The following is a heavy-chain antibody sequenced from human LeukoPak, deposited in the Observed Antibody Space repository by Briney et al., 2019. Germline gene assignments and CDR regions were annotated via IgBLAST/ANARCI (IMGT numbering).Heavy chain of an antibody. CDR3: ARSYCSSTSCYSNWFDP. Sequence: GASVKVSCKASGGTFSSYAISWVRQAPGQGLERMGGIIPIFGTANYAQKFQGRVTITTDESTSTAYMELSSLRSEDTAVYYCARSYCSSTSCYSNWFDPWGQGTLVTVSS. D-gene: IGHD2-2*01. CDR1: GGTFSSYA. CDR2: IIPIFGTA. V-gene: IGHV1-69*05. J-gene: IGHJ5*02.